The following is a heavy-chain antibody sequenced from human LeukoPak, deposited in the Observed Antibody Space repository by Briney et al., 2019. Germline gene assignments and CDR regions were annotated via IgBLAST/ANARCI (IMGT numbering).Heavy chain of an antibody. CDR1: GYTFTSYA. Sequence: ASVKVSCKASGYTFTSYAMHWVRQAPGQRLEWMGWINAGNGNTKYPQKFQGRVTITRDTSASTAYMELSSLRSEDTAVYYCARPSGYCSSTSCYYYYYGMDVWGQGTTVTVSS. V-gene: IGHV1-3*01. J-gene: IGHJ6*02. D-gene: IGHD2-2*03. CDR2: INAGNGNT. CDR3: ARPSGYCSSTSCYYYYYGMDV.